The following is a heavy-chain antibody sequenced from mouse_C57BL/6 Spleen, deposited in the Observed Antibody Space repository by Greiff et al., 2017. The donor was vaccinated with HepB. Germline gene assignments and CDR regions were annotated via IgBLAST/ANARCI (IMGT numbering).Heavy chain of an antibody. J-gene: IGHJ4*01. CDR2: IDPSDSYT. CDR3: ARSGLYHYYAMDY. D-gene: IGHD6-1*01. Sequence: VQLQQPGAELVMPGASVKLSCKASGYTFTSYWMHWVKQRPGQGLEWIGEIDPSDSYTNYNQKFKGKSTLTVDKSSSTAYMQLSSLTSEDSAVYYCARSGLYHYYAMDYWGQGTSVTVSS. CDR1: GYTFTSYW. V-gene: IGHV1-69*01.